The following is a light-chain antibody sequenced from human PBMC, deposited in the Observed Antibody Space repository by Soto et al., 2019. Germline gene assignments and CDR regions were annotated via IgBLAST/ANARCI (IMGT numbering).Light chain of an antibody. V-gene: IGLV1-40*01. CDR2: GNS. CDR3: QSYDSSLSGYV. CDR1: SSNIGAGYD. J-gene: IGLJ1*01. Sequence: QSVLTQPPSASGAPGQRVTISCTGSSSNIGAGYDVHWYQQLPGTAPKLLIYGNSNRPSGVPDRFSGSKSGTSASLAITGLQAEDEADYYCQSYDSSLSGYVFGTGTKATVL.